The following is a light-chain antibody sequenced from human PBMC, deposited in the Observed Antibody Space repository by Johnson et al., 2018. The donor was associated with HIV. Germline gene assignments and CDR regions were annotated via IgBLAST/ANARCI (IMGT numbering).Light chain of an antibody. J-gene: IGLJ1*01. V-gene: IGLV1-51*02. Sequence: QSVLTQPPSVSAAPGQKVTISCSGASSNIAINYVSWYQQLPGTAPTLLIYENTKRPSWIPDRFSGSKSGTSATLGITGLQTGDEAEYYCGTWDSSLSAGVFGTGTKVTVL. CDR2: ENT. CDR3: GTWDSSLSAGV. CDR1: SSNIAINY.